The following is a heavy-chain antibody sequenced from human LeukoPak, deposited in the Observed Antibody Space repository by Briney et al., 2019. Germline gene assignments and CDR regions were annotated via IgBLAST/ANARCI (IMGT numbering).Heavy chain of an antibody. CDR3: ARLENYGSGIYYYYGMDV. CDR1: GGSISSSSYY. J-gene: IGHJ6*02. CDR2: IYYSGST. D-gene: IGHD3-10*01. V-gene: IGHV4-39*01. Sequence: SETLSLTCTVSGGSISSSSYYWGWIRQPPGKGLERIGSIYYSGSTYYNPSLKSRVTISVDTSKNQFSLKLSSVTAADTAVYYCARLENYGSGIYYYYGMDVWGQGTTVTVSS.